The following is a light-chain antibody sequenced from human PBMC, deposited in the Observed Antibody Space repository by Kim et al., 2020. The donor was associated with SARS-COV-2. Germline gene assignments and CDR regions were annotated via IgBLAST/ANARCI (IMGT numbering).Light chain of an antibody. Sequence: ASVGDRVTITCRASQSISSYLNWYQQKPGKAPKLLIYAASSLQSGVPSRFSGSGSGTDFTLTISSLQPEDFATYYCQQSYSTPRGSFGQGTKLEI. CDR1: QSISSY. J-gene: IGKJ2*03. CDR2: AAS. CDR3: QQSYSTPRGS. V-gene: IGKV1-39*01.